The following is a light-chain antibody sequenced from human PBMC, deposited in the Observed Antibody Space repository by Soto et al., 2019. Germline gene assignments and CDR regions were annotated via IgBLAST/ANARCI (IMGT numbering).Light chain of an antibody. CDR2: SNN. CDR1: SSNIGSNT. CDR3: AAWVDSLNGLV. J-gene: IGLJ2*01. Sequence: QSVLTQPPSASGTPGQRVTISCSGSSSNIGSNTVSWFQQVPGTAPKLLIYSNNQRPSGVPDRFSASKSGTSASLAISGLRSEDEADYYCAAWVDSLNGLVFGGGTKVTVL. V-gene: IGLV1-44*01.